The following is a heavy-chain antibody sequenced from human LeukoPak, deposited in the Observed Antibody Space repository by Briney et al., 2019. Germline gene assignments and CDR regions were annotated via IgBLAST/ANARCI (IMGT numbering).Heavy chain of an antibody. CDR3: AKDGIIARKYYFDS. Sequence: GGSLRLSCAASGFTFSNYWMTWVRQSPGKGLEWVAIIKPDGSDRYSVDSEKGRFTVSRDNAKNSLYLQMSSLRAEDTAVYYCAKDGIIARKYYFDSWGQGTLVTVSS. D-gene: IGHD1-14*01. CDR2: IKPDGSDR. J-gene: IGHJ4*02. CDR1: GFTFSNYW. V-gene: IGHV3-7*03.